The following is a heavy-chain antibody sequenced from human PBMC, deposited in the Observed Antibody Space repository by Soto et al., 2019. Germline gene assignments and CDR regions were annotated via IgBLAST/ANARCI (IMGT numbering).Heavy chain of an antibody. D-gene: IGHD2-2*01. CDR1: GGSVSSSSYY. J-gene: IGHJ6*03. V-gene: IGHV4-39*01. Sequence: SETLSLTCTVSGGSVSSSSYYWGWIRQPPGKGLEWIGSIYYSGSTYYNPSLKSRVTISVDTSKNQFSLKLSSVTAADTAVYYCGQLLNRVNYYYYMDVWGKGTTVTVSS. CDR2: IYYSGST. CDR3: GQLLNRVNYYYYMDV.